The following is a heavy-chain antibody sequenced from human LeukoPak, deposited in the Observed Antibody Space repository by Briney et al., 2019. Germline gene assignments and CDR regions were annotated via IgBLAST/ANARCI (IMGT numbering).Heavy chain of an antibody. CDR2: IIPIFGTA. D-gene: IGHD3-3*01. CDR3: ASSGPILEWLPNYYYYYGMDV. Sequence: SVKVSCKASGGTFISYAISWVRQAPGQGLEWMGGIIPIFGTANYAQKFQGRVTIIADESTSTAYMEPSSLRSEDTAVYYCASSGPILEWLPNYYYYYGMDVWGQGTTVTVSS. V-gene: IGHV1-69*13. J-gene: IGHJ6*02. CDR1: GGTFISYA.